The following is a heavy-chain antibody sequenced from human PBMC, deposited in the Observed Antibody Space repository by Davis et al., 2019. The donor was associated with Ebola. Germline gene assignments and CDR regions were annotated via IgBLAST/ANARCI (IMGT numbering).Heavy chain of an antibody. CDR3: ARVGTTVTTVWFDP. J-gene: IGHJ5*02. CDR1: GGSISSGGYY. CDR2: IYYSGST. D-gene: IGHD4-17*01. Sequence: LRLSCTVSGGSISSGGYYWSWIRQHPGKGLEWIGYIYYSGSTYYNPSLKSRVTISVDTSKNQFSLKLSSVTAADTAVYYCARVGTTVTTVWFDPWGQGTLVTVSS. V-gene: IGHV4-31*03.